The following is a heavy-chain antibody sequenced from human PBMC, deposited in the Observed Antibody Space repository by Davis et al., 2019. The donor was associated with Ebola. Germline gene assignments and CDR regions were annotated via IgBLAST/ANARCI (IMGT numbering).Heavy chain of an antibody. CDR3: ARVEWELYYFDY. CDR2: IKQDGSEK. CDR1: GFTFSSYW. V-gene: IGHV3-7*01. J-gene: IGHJ4*02. D-gene: IGHD1-26*01. Sequence: GESLKISCAASGFTFSSYWMSWVRQAPGKGLEWVANIKQDGSEKYYVDSVKGRFTISRDNAKNSLYLQMNSLRAEDTAVYYCARVEWELYYFDYWGQGTLVTVSS.